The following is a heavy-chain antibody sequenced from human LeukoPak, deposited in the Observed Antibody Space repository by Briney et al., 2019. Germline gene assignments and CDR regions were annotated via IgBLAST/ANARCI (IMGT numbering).Heavy chain of an antibody. CDR2: ISAHNGNT. J-gene: IGHJ6*02. Sequence: ASVKVSCKASGYTFTSYGISWVRQAPGQGLEWMGWISAHNGNTNYAQKLQGRVTMTTDTSTSTAYMELRSLRSGDTTVYYCARDRSCSGGSCFPFSYYYYGMDVWGQGTTVTVSS. D-gene: IGHD2-15*01. CDR3: ARDRSCSGGSCFPFSYYYYGMDV. CDR1: GYTFTSYG. V-gene: IGHV1-18*01.